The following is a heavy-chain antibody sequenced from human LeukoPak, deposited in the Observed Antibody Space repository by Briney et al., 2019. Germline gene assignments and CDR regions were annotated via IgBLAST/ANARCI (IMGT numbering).Heavy chain of an antibody. J-gene: IGHJ6*03. V-gene: IGHV1-18*01. CDR2: ISAYNGNT. CDR1: GYTFTSYG. Sequence: ASVKVSCKASGYTFTSYGISWVRQAPGQGLEWMGWISAYNGNTNYAQKLQGRVTMTTDTSTSTAYMELRSLRSDDTAVYYCARDMDCSSTSCYPLYMDVWGKGTTVTVSS. D-gene: IGHD2-2*01. CDR3: ARDMDCSSTSCYPLYMDV.